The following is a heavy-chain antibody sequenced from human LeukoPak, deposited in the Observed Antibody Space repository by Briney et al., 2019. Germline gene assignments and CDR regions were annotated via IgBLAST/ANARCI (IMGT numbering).Heavy chain of an antibody. Sequence: SETLSLTCTVSGGSISSSSYYWGWIRQSPGNGLQWIGIINYSGSIYYHESLRSRVTLSVDTSVNQFSLKLTSVTAAGTAVYYCVRFRAVTRSTLLVFWGQGTLVSVSS. D-gene: IGHD6-19*01. CDR1: GGSISSSSYY. CDR2: INYSGSI. J-gene: IGHJ4*02. CDR3: VRFRAVTRSTLLVF. V-gene: IGHV4-39*01.